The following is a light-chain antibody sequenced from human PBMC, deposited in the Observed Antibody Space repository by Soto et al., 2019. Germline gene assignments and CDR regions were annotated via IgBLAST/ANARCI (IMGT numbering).Light chain of an antibody. Sequence: DIQMTQSPIYLSAAVGDRVTITCRASRNIGTYLSWFQQKPGTGPKLLIYAVSNLQNGVPSRFSGRGSGTEFTLTITGLQLEDFATYYCHQTYVTPYIFGQGTKLEI. CDR1: RNIGTY. V-gene: IGKV1-39*01. CDR2: AVS. J-gene: IGKJ2*01. CDR3: HQTYVTPYI.